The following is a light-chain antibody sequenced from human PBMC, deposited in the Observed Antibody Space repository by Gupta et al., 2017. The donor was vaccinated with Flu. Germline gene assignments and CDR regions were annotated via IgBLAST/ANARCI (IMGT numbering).Light chain of an antibody. CDR3: CSYAGTYTWV. CDR2: DVS. CDR1: SSDVGGYNY. V-gene: IGLV2-11*01. Sequence: QSALTQPRSVSGSPGQSVTISCTGTSSDVGGYNYVSWLQQQPGKAPKIMIYDVSKRPSGVPDRFSGSQSGNTASLTISGLQAEDEADYHCCSYAGTYTWVFGGGTKLTVL. J-gene: IGLJ3*02.